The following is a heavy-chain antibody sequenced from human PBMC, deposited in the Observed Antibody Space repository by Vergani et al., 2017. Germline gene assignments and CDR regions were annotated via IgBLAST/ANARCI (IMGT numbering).Heavy chain of an antibody. Sequence: QVQLVETGGGVVQPGGSLRLYCATSGFSFNTYGAHWGRQAPGKGLEWVAFIGYDGRIKYNVDSVKGRFTISRDTSKKTLSLQMRSLRADDTAVYYCAKDGRENSDYGYFDYWGQGTLVTVSS. J-gene: IGHJ4*02. CDR2: IGYDGRIK. V-gene: IGHV3-30*02. CDR3: AKDGRENSDYGYFDY. CDR1: GFSFNTYG. D-gene: IGHD4-17*01.